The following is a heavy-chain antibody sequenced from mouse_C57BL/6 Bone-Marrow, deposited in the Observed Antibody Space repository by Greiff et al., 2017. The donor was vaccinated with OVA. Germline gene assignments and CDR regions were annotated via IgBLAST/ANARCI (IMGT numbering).Heavy chain of an antibody. CDR2: IHPNSGST. Sequence: QVQLQQPGAELVKPGASVKLSCKASGYTFTSYWMHWVKQRPGQGLEWIGMIHPNSGSTNYNEKFKSKATLTVDKSSSTAYMQLSSLTSEDSAVYYWAREGTRGSSSWYFDVWGTGTTVTVSS. D-gene: IGHD1-1*01. CDR1: GYTFTSYW. J-gene: IGHJ1*03. V-gene: IGHV1-64*01. CDR3: AREGTRGSSSWYFDV.